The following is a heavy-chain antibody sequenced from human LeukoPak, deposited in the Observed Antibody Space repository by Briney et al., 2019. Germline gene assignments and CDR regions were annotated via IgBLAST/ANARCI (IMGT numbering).Heavy chain of an antibody. D-gene: IGHD3-22*01. CDR1: GFTFDDYA. CDR3: ARDRRGDYYDSSGTEYYFDY. Sequence: PGGSLRLSCAASGFTFDDYAMHWVRQAPGKGLEWVSGISWNSGSIGYADSVKGRFTISRDNAKNSLYLQMNSLRAEDTAVYYCARDRRGDYYDSSGTEYYFDYWGQGTLVTVSS. V-gene: IGHV3-9*01. J-gene: IGHJ4*02. CDR2: ISWNSGSI.